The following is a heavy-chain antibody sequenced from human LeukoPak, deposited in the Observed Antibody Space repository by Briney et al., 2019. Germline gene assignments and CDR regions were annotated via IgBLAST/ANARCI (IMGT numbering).Heavy chain of an antibody. CDR1: GFTXSSXX. D-gene: IGHD4-11*01. V-gene: IGHV3-21*01. CDR3: ARGGLPSAFDI. Sequence: GGSLRLSCAASGFTXSSXXXXWXXQXXXXXXXWVSSISSSSSYIYYADSVKGRFTISRDNAKNSLYLQMNSLRAEDTAVYYCARGGLPSAFDIWGQGTMVTVSS. CDR2: ISSSSSYI. J-gene: IGHJ3*02.